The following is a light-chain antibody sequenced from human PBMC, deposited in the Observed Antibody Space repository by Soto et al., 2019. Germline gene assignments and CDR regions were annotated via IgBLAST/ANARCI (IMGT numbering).Light chain of an antibody. J-gene: IGLJ2*01. CDR3: QVWDSSSDHVV. V-gene: IGLV3-21*04. Sequence: SYELAQSPSVSVAPGKTASIPCGGNNIGSKSVHWYQQKPGQAPVLVIFYDSDQPSGIPERFSGSNSGNTATLTISRVEAGDEADYYCQVWDSSSDHVVFGGGTKLTVL. CDR1: NIGSKS. CDR2: YDS.